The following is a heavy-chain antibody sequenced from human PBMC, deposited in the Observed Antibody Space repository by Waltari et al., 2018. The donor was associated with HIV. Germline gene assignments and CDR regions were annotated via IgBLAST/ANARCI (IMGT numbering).Heavy chain of an antibody. CDR3: ARGIAAAVTIDS. CDR2: INPADSGT. Sequence: QAQLVQSGAEVKRPGASAKVSCKASGHSFTTSHMHWVRQAPGQGLEWMRIINPADSGTNSAKRFQGRVTMTRDTSTSTFYMELYSLRSEDTAVYFCARGIAAAVTIDSWGPGTLVTVSS. D-gene: IGHD6-25*01. J-gene: IGHJ4*02. V-gene: IGHV1-46*01. CDR1: GHSFTTSH.